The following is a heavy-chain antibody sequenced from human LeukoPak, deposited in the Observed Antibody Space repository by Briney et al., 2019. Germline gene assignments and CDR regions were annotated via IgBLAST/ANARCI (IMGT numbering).Heavy chain of an antibody. CDR2: IGTAGDT. J-gene: IGHJ4*02. V-gene: IGHV3-13*01. CDR3: ARGAVRGVTKYYFDY. D-gene: IGHD3-10*01. Sequence: GGSLRLSCAASGFTFSSYDMHWVRQATGKGLEWVSAIGTAGDTYYPGSVKGRFTISGENAKKSLYLQMNSLRDGDTAVYYCARGAVRGVTKYYFDYWGQGTMVTVSS. CDR1: GFTFSSYD.